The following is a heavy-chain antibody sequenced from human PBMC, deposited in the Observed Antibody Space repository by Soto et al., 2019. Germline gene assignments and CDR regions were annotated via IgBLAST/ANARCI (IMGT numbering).Heavy chain of an antibody. Sequence: GGSLRLSCAASGFTFSSYAMSWVRQAPGKGLEWVSAISGSGGSTYYADSVKGRFTISRDNSKNTLYLQMNSLRAEDTAVYYCAKDYPSRYYYDSSGYYRSRMSRPVDYWGQGTLVTVSS. CDR1: GFTFSSYA. V-gene: IGHV3-23*01. CDR3: AKDYPSRYYYDSSGYYRSRMSRPVDY. CDR2: ISGSGGST. J-gene: IGHJ4*02. D-gene: IGHD3-22*01.